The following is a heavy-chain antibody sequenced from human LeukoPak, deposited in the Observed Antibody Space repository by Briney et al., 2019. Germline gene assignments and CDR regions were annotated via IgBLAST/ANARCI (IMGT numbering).Heavy chain of an antibody. V-gene: IGHV4-39*01. CDR2: IYYSGST. J-gene: IGHJ3*02. Sequence: SETLSLTCTVSGGSISSSSYYWGWIRQPPGKGLEWIGSIYYSGSTYYNPSLKSRVTISVDTSKNQFSLKLSSVTAADTAVYYCARPGVLRFLSPGAFDIWGQGTMVTVSS. D-gene: IGHD3-3*01. CDR1: GGSISSSSYY. CDR3: ARPGVLRFLSPGAFDI.